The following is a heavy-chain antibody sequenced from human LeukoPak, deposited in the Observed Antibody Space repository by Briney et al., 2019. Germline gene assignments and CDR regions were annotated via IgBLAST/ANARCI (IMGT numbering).Heavy chain of an antibody. CDR2: INPSGGST. J-gene: IGHJ4*02. CDR3: ARDQGLTGYFDY. V-gene: IGHV1-46*01. D-gene: IGHD3-9*01. Sequence: ASVKVSCKTSGYSFTNYYMHWVRQAPGQGLEWMGIINPSGGSTNYAQKFQGRVTMTRDTSTSIVYMELSSLRSEDTAVYYCARDQGLTGYFDYWGQGILVTVSS. CDR1: GYSFTNYY.